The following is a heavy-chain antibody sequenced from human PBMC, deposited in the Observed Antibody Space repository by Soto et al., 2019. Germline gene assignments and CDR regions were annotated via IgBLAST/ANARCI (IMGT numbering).Heavy chain of an antibody. V-gene: IGHV3-23*01. Sequence: GGSLRLSCAASGFTFSSYAMSWVRQAPGKGLEWVSAISGSGGNTYYADSVKGRFTISRDNSKNTLYLQMNSLRAEDTAVYYCAKDEEGATGYYFDYWGQGTLVTVSS. CDR2: ISGSGGNT. J-gene: IGHJ4*02. CDR1: GFTFSSYA. CDR3: AKDEEGATGYYFDY. D-gene: IGHD1-26*01.